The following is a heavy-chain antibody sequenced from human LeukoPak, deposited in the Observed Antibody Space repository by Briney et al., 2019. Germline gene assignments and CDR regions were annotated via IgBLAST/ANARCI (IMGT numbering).Heavy chain of an antibody. V-gene: IGHV3-21*01. J-gene: IGHJ5*02. Sequence: PGGSLRLSCAASGFTFSSYSMNWVRQAPGKGLEWVSSISGSGSNIYYADSVKGRFTISRDNAKNSLYLQMNSLRAEDTAVYYCARDAVTRDRYELLWFGELYWFDPWGQGTLVTVSS. D-gene: IGHD3-10*01. CDR1: GFTFSSYS. CDR2: ISGSGSNI. CDR3: ARDAVTRDRYELLWFGELYWFDP.